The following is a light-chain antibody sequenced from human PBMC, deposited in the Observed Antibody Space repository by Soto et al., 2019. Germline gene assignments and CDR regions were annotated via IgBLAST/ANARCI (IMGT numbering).Light chain of an antibody. CDR2: DAS. Sequence: EIVMPQSPATLSVSPGARSTLSCRASQSVSSNLAWYQQKPGQATRLLIYDASTRATGIPARFSGSGSGTDFTLTISRLEPEDFAVYYCQQYGSSPITVGHGTRLEIK. CDR3: QQYGSSPIT. CDR1: QSVSSN. V-gene: IGKV3-15*01. J-gene: IGKJ5*01.